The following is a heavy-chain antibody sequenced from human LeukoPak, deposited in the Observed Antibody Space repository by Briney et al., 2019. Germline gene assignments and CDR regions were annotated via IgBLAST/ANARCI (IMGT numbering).Heavy chain of an antibody. V-gene: IGHV3-23*01. Sequence: AGGSLRLSCVASGFTFTSYAMSWVRQAPGKGLEWVSAISGSGSSTYYADSVKGRFTISRDNSKNTLYLQMDSLRDEDTAVYYCARDMWSYYDYVWGSYGLDYWGQGTLVTVSS. CDR1: GFTFTSYA. J-gene: IGHJ4*02. CDR2: ISGSGSST. CDR3: ARDMWSYYDYVWGSYGLDY. D-gene: IGHD3-16*01.